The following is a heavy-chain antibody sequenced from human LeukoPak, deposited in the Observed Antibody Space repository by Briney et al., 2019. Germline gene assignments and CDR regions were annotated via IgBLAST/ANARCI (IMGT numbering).Heavy chain of an antibody. Sequence: GRSLRLSCAASGFTFSSYSMDWVRQAPGKGLGWVSAISGSGGSTYHGGSVKGRFTISRDNSKNTLYRQMNNLRAAETGIYDCAKGRYSSSWYLFDYWGQGTLVTVSS. CDR2: ISGSGGST. CDR3: AKGRYSSSWYLFDY. J-gene: IGHJ4*02. V-gene: IGHV3-23*01. CDR1: GFTFSSYS. D-gene: IGHD6-13*01.